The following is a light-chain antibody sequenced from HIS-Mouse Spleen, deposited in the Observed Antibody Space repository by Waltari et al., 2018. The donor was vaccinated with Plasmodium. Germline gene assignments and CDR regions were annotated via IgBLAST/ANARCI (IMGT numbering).Light chain of an antibody. Sequence: SYELTQPPSVSVSPGQTARIHSSGDALPTKYAYWYQQKSGQAPVLVIYEDSKRPTGIPERFSGSSSGTMATLTISGAQVEDEADYYCYSTDSSGNHRVFGGGTKLTVL. CDR3: YSTDSSGNHRV. CDR2: EDS. V-gene: IGLV3-10*01. J-gene: IGLJ3*02. CDR1: ALPTKY.